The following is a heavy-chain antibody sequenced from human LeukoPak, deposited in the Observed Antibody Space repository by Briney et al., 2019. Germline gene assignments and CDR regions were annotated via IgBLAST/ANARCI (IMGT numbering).Heavy chain of an antibody. D-gene: IGHD4-17*01. Sequence: SETLSLTCTVSGGSISGYYWSWIRQPPGKGLEWIGYIYYSGSTKYNPSLKSRVTISVDTSKNQLSLKLSSVTAADTAVYYCARYDDSASHFAYWGQGTLVTVSS. V-gene: IGHV4-59*08. CDR3: ARYDDSASHFAY. CDR1: GGSISGYY. J-gene: IGHJ4*02. CDR2: IYYSGST.